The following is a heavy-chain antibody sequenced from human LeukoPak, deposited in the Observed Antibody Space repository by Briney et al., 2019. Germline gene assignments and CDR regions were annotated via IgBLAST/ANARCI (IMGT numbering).Heavy chain of an antibody. CDR2: ISAYNGNT. D-gene: IGHD3-16*02. Sequence: ASVKVSCKASGYAFTSYGISWVRQAPGQGLEWMGWISAYNGNTNYAQNLQGRVTMTTDTSTSTAYMELRSLRSDDTAVYYCATVKYDYVWGSYRRYYFDYWGQGTLVTVSS. J-gene: IGHJ4*02. CDR1: GYAFTSYG. V-gene: IGHV1-18*01. CDR3: ATVKYDYVWGSYRRYYFDY.